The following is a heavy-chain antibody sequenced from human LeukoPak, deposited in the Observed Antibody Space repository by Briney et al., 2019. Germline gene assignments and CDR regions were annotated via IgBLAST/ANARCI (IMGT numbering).Heavy chain of an antibody. J-gene: IGHJ6*03. D-gene: IGHD2-21*01. CDR3: AKRLVRGHMDV. CDR2: MNPNSGNT. V-gene: IGHV1-2*02. CDR1: GYTFTGYY. Sequence: GASVKVSCKASGYTFTGYYMHWVRQAPGQGLEWMGWMNPNSGNTDYAQKFQGRVTMTRDTSISTAYMELSSLRSDDTAVYYCAKRLVRGHMDVWGKGTTVTVSS.